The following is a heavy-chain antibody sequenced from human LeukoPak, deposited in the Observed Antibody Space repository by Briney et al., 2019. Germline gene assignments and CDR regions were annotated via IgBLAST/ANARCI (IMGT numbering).Heavy chain of an antibody. V-gene: IGHV1-18*01. D-gene: IGHD4-17*01. Sequence: KLQGRVTMTADTSTSTAYMELRSLRSDDTAVYYCARALTTVTTFDYWGQGTLVTVSS. J-gene: IGHJ4*02. CDR3: ARALTTVTTFDY.